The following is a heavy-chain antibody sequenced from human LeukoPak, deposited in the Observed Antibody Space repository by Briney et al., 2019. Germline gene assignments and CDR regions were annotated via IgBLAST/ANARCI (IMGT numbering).Heavy chain of an antibody. CDR1: GGAFSSYA. CDR2: IIPILGIA. D-gene: IGHD2-15*01. CDR3: ASTLYCSGGSCYSFALDY. Sequence: ASVKVSCKASGGAFSSYAISWVRQAPGQGLEWMGRIIPILGIANYAQKFQSRVTITADKSTSTAYMELSSLRSEDTAVYYCASTLYCSGGSCYSFALDYWGQGTLVTVSS. V-gene: IGHV1-69*04. J-gene: IGHJ4*02.